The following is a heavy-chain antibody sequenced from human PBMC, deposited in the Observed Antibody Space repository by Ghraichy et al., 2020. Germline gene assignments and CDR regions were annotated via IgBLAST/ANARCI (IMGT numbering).Heavy chain of an antibody. Sequence: LSLTCAASGITFSNYAMTWVRQAPGKGLEWVSTISGSGGSTYYADSVKGRFTISRDNSKNTLYLQMNSLRAEDAAVYYCAKDREYGSSSGPYYFDYWGQVTLVTVSS. D-gene: IGHD6-6*01. CDR3: AKDREYGSSSGPYYFDY. V-gene: IGHV3-23*01. J-gene: IGHJ4*02. CDR1: GITFSNYA. CDR2: ISGSGGST.